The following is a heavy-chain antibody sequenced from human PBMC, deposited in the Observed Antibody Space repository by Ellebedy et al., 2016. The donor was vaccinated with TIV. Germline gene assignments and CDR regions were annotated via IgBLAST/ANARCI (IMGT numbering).Heavy chain of an antibody. J-gene: IGHJ3*02. V-gene: IGHV4-59*08. CDR2: IYYSGST. CDR3: ARHPGDFWSGYYYPDRLDGFDI. CDR1: GGSISSYY. Sequence: MPSETLSLTCTVSGGSISSYYWSWIRQPPGKGLEWIGYIYYSGSTNYNPSLKSRVTISVDTSKNQFSLKLSSVTAADTAVYYCARHPGDFWSGYYYPDRLDGFDIWGQGTMVSVSS. D-gene: IGHD3-3*01.